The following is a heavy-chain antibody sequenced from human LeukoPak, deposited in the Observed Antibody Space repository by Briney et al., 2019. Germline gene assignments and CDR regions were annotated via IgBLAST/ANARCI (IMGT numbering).Heavy chain of an antibody. CDR1: GGTFSSYA. CDR2: IVPILGIA. J-gene: IGHJ2*01. Sequence: ASVKVSCKASGGTFSSYAIRWVRQAPGQGLEWMGRIVPILGIANYAQKFQGRVTITADKSTSTAYMELSSLRSEDTAVYYCARVAVTANTGYWYFDLWGRGTLVTVSS. D-gene: IGHD2-21*02. CDR3: ARVAVTANTGYWYFDL. V-gene: IGHV1-69*04.